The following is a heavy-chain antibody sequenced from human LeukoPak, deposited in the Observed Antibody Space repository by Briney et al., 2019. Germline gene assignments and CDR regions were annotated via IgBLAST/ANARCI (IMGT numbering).Heavy chain of an antibody. Sequence: PGGSLRLSCAASGFTFSSYTMNWVRQAPGKGLEWVSSISSSSSYIYYADSVKGRFTISRYNAKNSLYLQMNSLRAEDTAVYYCARDGSGYSDPVDYWGQGTLVTVSS. J-gene: IGHJ4*02. CDR3: ARDGSGYSDPVDY. CDR1: GFTFSSYT. CDR2: ISSSSSYI. V-gene: IGHV3-21*01. D-gene: IGHD3-22*01.